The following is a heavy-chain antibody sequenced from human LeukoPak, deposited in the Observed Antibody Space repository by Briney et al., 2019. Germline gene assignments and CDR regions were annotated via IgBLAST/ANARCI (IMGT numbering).Heavy chain of an antibody. CDR2: TSGSGGST. CDR1: GFTFSSYA. D-gene: IGHD6-13*01. CDR3: SSWYFDAFDI. Sequence: GGSLRLSCAASGFTFSSYAMSWVRQAPGKGLEWVSATSGSGGSTYYADSVKGRFTISRDNSKNTLYLQMNSLRAEDTAVYYCSSWYFDAFDIWGQGTMITVSS. V-gene: IGHV3-23*01. J-gene: IGHJ3*02.